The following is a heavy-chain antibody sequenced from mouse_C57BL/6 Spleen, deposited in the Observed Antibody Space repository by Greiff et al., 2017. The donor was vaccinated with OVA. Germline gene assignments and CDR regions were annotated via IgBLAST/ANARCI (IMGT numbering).Heavy chain of an antibody. Sequence: VKLQESGAELVKPGASVKLSCKASGYTFTSYWMHWVKQRPGQGLEWIGMIHPNSGSTNYNEKFKSKATLTVDKSSSTAYMQLSSLTSEDSAVYYCADYDSWFAYWGQGTLVTVSA. V-gene: IGHV1-64*01. CDR1: GYTFTSYW. CDR2: IHPNSGST. CDR3: ADYDSWFAY. D-gene: IGHD2-4*01. J-gene: IGHJ3*01.